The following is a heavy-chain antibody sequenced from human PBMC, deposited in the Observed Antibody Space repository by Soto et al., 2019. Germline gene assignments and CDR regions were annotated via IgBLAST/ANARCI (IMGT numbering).Heavy chain of an antibody. CDR1: GYSFTSYD. V-gene: IGHV1-8*01. CDR2: MNPNSGNT. J-gene: IGHJ6*02. Sequence: QVHLVQSGAEVKKPGASVKVSCKASGYSFTSYDINWERQATGQGLEWMGWMNPNSGNTGYAQKFQGRVNTTRNTSISTAYMELSSLRSEDTAVYYGAREKTSYGMDVWGQGTTVTVSS. CDR3: AREKTSYGMDV.